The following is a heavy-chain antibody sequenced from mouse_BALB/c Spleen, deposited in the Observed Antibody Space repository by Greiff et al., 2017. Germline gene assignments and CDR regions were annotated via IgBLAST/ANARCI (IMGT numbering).Heavy chain of an antibody. CDR1: GYTFTDYY. D-gene: IGHD1-2*01. V-gene: IGHV1-84*02. CDR2: IYPGSGNT. J-gene: IGHJ3*01. CDR3: ARLRLAWFAY. Sequence: QVQLKESGPELVKPGASVKISCKASGYTFTDYYINWVKQKPGQGLEWIGWIYPGSGNTKYNEKFKGKATLTVDTSSSTAYMQLSSLTSEDTAVYFCARLRLAWFAYWGQGTLVTVSA.